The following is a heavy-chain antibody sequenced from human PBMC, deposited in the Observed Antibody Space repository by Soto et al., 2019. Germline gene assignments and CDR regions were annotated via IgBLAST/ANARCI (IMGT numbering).Heavy chain of an antibody. V-gene: IGHV3-21*01. J-gene: IGHJ4*02. CDR1: GFTFSGYS. CDR3: ARAGEYSSSSFDY. CDR2: ISSSSSYI. D-gene: IGHD6-6*01. Sequence: PGGSLRLSCAASGFTFSGYSMNWVRQAPGKGLEWVSSISSSSSYIYYADSVKGRFTISRDNAKNSLYLQMNSLRAEDTAVYYCARAGEYSSSSFDYWGQGTLVTVSS.